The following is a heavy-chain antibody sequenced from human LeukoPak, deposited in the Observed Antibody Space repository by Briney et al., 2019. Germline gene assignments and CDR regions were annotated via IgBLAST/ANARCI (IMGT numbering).Heavy chain of an antibody. V-gene: IGHV4-61*05. Sequence: KPSETLSLTCTVSGGSTSSSSYYWGWIRQPPGKGLEWIGYIYYSGSTNYNPSLKSRVTISVDTSKNQFSLKLSSVTAADTAVYYCARHVKDTAMVGPIDYWGQGTLVTVSS. J-gene: IGHJ4*02. CDR1: GGSTSSSSYY. D-gene: IGHD5-18*01. CDR3: ARHVKDTAMVGPIDY. CDR2: IYYSGST.